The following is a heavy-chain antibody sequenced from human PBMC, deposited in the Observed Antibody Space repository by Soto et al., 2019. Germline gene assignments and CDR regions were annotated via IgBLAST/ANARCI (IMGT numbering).Heavy chain of an antibody. V-gene: IGHV3-33*05. D-gene: IGHD2-21*02. CDR3: ARVCGGDCGNAFDV. Sequence: QVQLVESGGGVVQPGRSLRLSCAASGFTFSAYGIHWVRQALSKGLEWVATISFDSRDKLYVDSMNGRLTISRENSRNTVYLQMDSLRAEDTAVYHCARVCGGDCGNAFDVWGQGTVVAVSP. CDR1: GFTFSAYG. J-gene: IGHJ3*01. CDR2: ISFDSRDK.